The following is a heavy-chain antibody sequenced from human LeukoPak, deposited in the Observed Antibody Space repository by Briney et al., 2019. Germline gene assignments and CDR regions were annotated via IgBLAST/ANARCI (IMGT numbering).Heavy chain of an antibody. Sequence: GVSLRLSCSASGFTFSSYAMHWVRPAPGKGLEYVSSISSNGGSTYYADSVKGRFTISRDNSKNTLYLQMSSLRAEDTAVYYCVKDRRCSSSWQTDYWGQGTLVTVSP. D-gene: IGHD6-13*01. J-gene: IGHJ4*02. CDR1: GFTFSSYA. V-gene: IGHV3-64D*09. CDR3: VKDRRCSSSWQTDY. CDR2: ISSNGGST.